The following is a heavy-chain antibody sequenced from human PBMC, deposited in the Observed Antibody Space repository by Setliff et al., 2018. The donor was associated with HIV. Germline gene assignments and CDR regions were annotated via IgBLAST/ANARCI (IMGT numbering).Heavy chain of an antibody. Sequence: GESLKISCHCSGYTFTTYWIAWVRQKPGKGLEWMGIIYPADSDTKYSPSPEGQVTISVDTSISTAYLEWSALKSSDTAMYYCTRGPEVTTVTNPLTAEYFQHWGQGTPVTVSS. J-gene: IGHJ1*01. CDR1: GYTFTTYW. CDR3: TRGPEVTTVTNPLTAEYFQH. CDR2: IYPADSDT. V-gene: IGHV5-51*01. D-gene: IGHD4-17*01.